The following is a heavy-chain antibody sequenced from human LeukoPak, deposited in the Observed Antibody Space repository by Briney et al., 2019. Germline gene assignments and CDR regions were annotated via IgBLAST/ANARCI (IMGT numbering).Heavy chain of an antibody. CDR3: ARVDVNWNYVDY. D-gene: IGHD1-1*01. V-gene: IGHV3-21*01. CDR2: ISSSSSYI. CDR1: GFTFSSYS. Sequence: GGSLRLSCAASGFTFSSYSMNWVRQAPGKGLEWVSSISSSSSYIYYADSVKGRFTISRDNAKNSLYLQMNSLRAEDTAVYYCARVDVNWNYVDYWDQGTLVTVSS. J-gene: IGHJ4*02.